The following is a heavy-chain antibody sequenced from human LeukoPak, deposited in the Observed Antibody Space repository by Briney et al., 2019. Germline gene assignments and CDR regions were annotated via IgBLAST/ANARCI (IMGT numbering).Heavy chain of an antibody. D-gene: IGHD4-11*01. CDR1: GFTFGSYW. CDR3: ALASTVTWDY. J-gene: IGHJ4*02. V-gene: IGHV3-74*01. CDR2: INTDGGGT. Sequence: GGSLRLSCAASGFTFGSYWMHWVRQVPGKGLVWVSRINTDGGGTTYADSVKGRFTISRDNAKNTLYLQMNSLRAEDTAVYYCALASTVTWDYWGQGTLVTVSS.